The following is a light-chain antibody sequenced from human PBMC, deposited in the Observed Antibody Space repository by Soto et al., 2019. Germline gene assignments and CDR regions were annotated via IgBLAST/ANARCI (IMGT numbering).Light chain of an antibody. CDR3: QQYNNWPPWT. CDR2: VAS. Sequence: EIVMTQSPATLSLSPGERATLSCRASQSVSSNLAWYQQKPGQAPRLLIYVASTRATGIPARFSGSVSGTEFTLTISSLQTEDFAVYYCQQYNNWPPWTFGQGTKVEIK. CDR1: QSVSSN. V-gene: IGKV3-15*01. J-gene: IGKJ1*01.